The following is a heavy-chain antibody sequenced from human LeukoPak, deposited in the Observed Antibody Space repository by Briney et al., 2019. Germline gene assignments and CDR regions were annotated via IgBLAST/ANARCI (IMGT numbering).Heavy chain of an antibody. CDR3: AKGSNYYDSGSLDY. CDR1: GFTFSSYA. D-gene: IGHD3-10*01. J-gene: IGHJ4*02. Sequence: GRSLRLSCAASGFTFSSYAMHWVRQAPGKGLEWVAVISYDGSNKYYADSVKGRFTISRDNSKNTLFLQMNTLRAEDTAVYYCAKGSNYYDSGSLDYWGQGTLVTVSS. V-gene: IGHV3-30-3*01. CDR2: ISYDGSNK.